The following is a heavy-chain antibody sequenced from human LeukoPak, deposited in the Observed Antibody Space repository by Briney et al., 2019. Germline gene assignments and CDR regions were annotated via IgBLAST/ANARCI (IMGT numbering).Heavy chain of an antibody. V-gene: IGHV1-69*06. CDR1: GGTFSSYA. D-gene: IGHD1-26*01. J-gene: IGHJ3*02. CDR2: IIPIFGTA. CDR3: ARGGNSGSYWAYRRSMRAFDI. Sequence: ASVKVSCKASGGTFSSYAISWVRQAPGQGLEWMGGIIPIFGTANYAQKFQGRVTITADKSTSTAYMELSSLRSEDTAVYYCARGGNSGSYWAYRRSMRAFDIWGQGTMVTVSS.